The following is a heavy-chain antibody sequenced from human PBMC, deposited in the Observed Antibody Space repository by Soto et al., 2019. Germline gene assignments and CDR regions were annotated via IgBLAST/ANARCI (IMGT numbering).Heavy chain of an antibody. D-gene: IGHD3-9*01. V-gene: IGHV1-18*01. CDR3: ARDPVLRYFDWSGGFDY. J-gene: IGHJ4*02. CDR2: ISAYNGNT. Sequence: ASVKVSCKASGYTFTSYGISWVRQAPGQGLEWMGWISAYNGNTNYAQKLQGRVTMTTDKSTSKAYMELRSLRSDDTAVYYCARDPVLRYFDWSGGFDYWGQGTLVTVSS. CDR1: GYTFTSYG.